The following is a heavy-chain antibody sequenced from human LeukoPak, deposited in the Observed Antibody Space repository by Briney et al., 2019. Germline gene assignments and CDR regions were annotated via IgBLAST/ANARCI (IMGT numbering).Heavy chain of an antibody. V-gene: IGHV3-15*04. CDR3: STGGGAGDPGLDN. Sequence: PGGSLRLSCAASGFTFKNAWMSWVRQAPGKGLEWVCRIESKVHGETTDYAAPVKGRFSISRDDSKNTLYLQLNSLRIEDTALYYCSTGGGAGDPGLDNWGQGTLVTVSS. J-gene: IGHJ4*02. CDR1: GFTFKNAW. CDR2: IESKVHGETT. D-gene: IGHD3-16*01.